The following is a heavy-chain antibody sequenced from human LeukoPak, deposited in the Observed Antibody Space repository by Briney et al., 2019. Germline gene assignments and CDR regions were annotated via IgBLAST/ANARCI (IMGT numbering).Heavy chain of an antibody. V-gene: IGHV3-21*01. CDR1: GFTLSSYA. D-gene: IGHD6-6*01. CDR2: ISTSSSYI. J-gene: IGHJ6*02. CDR3: AREYSSSSNYYGMDV. Sequence: GGSLRLSCAASGFTLSSYAVTWVRQAPGKGLEWVSSISTSSSYIYYADSVKGRFTISRDNAKNSLYLQMHSLRAEDTAMYYCAREYSSSSNYYGMDVWGQGTTVTVSS.